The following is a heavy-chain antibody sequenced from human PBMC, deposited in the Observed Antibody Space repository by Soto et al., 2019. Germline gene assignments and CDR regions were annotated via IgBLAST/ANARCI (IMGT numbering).Heavy chain of an antibody. V-gene: IGHV3-23*01. CDR3: ATSFRYFDN. Sequence: WGSLRLSCAGSGFTPTTTPLSWVRQPPGKGLEWVTTISGTASRTYYVDSVKGRFFISRDNSKNTVTLQMNNLTVDDTAVYYCATSFRYFDNWGQGTRVTVSS. J-gene: IGHJ4*02. CDR2: ISGTASRT. D-gene: IGHD3-9*01. CDR1: GFTPTTTP.